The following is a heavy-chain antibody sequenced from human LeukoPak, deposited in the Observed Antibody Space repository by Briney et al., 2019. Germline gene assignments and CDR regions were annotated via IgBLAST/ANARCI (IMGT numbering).Heavy chain of an antibody. CDR3: ARQFNYYDSSGYPLDY. J-gene: IGHJ4*02. V-gene: IGHV4-31*03. Sequence: SETLSLTCTVSGGSISSGGYYWSWIRQHPGKGLEWIGYIYYSGSTYYNPSLKSRVTISVDTSKNQFSLKLSSVTAADTAVYYCARQFNYYDSSGYPLDYWGQGTLVTVSS. CDR2: IYYSGST. D-gene: IGHD3-22*01. CDR1: GGSISSGGYY.